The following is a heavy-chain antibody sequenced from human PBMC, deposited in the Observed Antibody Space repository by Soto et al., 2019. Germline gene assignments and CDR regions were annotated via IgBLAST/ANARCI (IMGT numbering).Heavy chain of an antibody. CDR3: ARGDIVVVPAAADAFDI. CDR1: GFTFSSYG. Sequence: GGSLRLSCAASGFTFSSYGMHWVRQAPGKGLEWVAVIWYDGSNKYYADSVKGRFTISRDNSKNTLYLQMNSLRAEDTAVYYCARGDIVVVPAAADAFDIWGQGTMVTVSS. D-gene: IGHD2-2*01. CDR2: IWYDGSNK. V-gene: IGHV3-33*01. J-gene: IGHJ3*02.